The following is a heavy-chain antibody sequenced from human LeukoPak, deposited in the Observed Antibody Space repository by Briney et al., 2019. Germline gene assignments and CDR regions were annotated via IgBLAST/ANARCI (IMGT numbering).Heavy chain of an antibody. CDR2: MYYTGTI. J-gene: IGHJ4*02. CDR3: ARVSYDILTGYHIYYFDY. V-gene: IGHV4-39*07. Sequence: TSETLSLTCTVSGDSITSSSYYWGWIRQPPGKGLEWIGTMYYTGTIYYNPSLKSRVTISVDTSKNQFSLKLSSVTAADTAVYYCARVSYDILTGYHIYYFDYWGQGTLVTVSS. D-gene: IGHD3-9*01. CDR1: GDSITSSSYY.